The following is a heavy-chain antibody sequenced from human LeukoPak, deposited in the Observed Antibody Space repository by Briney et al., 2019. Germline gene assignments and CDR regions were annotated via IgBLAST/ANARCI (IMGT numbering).Heavy chain of an antibody. CDR2: IHHSGST. CDR1: GYFISSGYY. Sequence: SETLSLTCTVSGYFISSGYYWGWIRQPPGKGLQWIGSIHHSGSTYYNPSLKSRVTISVDTSTNQFSLKLSSGIAADTAVYYCARASSSGLVGGYYFDYWGQGTLVAVSS. J-gene: IGHJ4*02. D-gene: IGHD6-19*01. V-gene: IGHV4-38-2*02. CDR3: ARASSSGLVGGYYFDY.